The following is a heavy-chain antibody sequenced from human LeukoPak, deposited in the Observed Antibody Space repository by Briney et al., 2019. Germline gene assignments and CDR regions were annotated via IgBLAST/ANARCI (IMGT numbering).Heavy chain of an antibody. CDR3: ARLRAAPWGFDY. D-gene: IGHD2-2*01. CDR1: GGSFSGYY. V-gene: IGHV4-34*01. CDR2: INHSGST. Sequence: SETLSLTCAVYGGSFSGYYWSWIRQPPGKGLEWIGEINHSGSTNYNPSLKSRVSISVDTSKNQFSLKLNSVTAADTALYYCARLRAAPWGFDYWGQGSLVPVSS. J-gene: IGHJ4*02.